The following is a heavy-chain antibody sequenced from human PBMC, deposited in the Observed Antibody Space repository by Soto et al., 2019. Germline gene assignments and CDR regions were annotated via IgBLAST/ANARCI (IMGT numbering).Heavy chain of an antibody. J-gene: IGHJ4*02. CDR2: ISYDGNDK. CDR1: GFIFSPYT. D-gene: IGHD2-21*02. CDR3: ARGGGFCGADCYKVGIDY. Sequence: QVQLVESGGGVVQPGRSLRLSCAASGFIFSPYTMHWVRQTPGKGLEWVAVISYDGNDKYYADSVKGRFTISRDNSKNTLYLQMNSLRAEDTALYYCARGGGFCGADCYKVGIDYWGQGTLVTVSS. V-gene: IGHV3-30-3*01.